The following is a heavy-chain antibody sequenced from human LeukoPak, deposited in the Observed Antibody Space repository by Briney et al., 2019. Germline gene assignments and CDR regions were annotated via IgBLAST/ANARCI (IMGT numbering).Heavy chain of an antibody. CDR3: ARVHYDSSGYYLYFDY. D-gene: IGHD3-22*01. CDR2: IYYSGST. CDR1: GGSISSYY. V-gene: IGHV4-59*01. Sequence: SETLSLTCTVPGGSISSYYWSWIRQPPGKGLEWIGYIYYSGSTNYNPSLKSRVTISVDTSKNQFSLKLSSVTAADTAVYYCARVHYDSSGYYLYFDYWGQGTLVTASS. J-gene: IGHJ4*02.